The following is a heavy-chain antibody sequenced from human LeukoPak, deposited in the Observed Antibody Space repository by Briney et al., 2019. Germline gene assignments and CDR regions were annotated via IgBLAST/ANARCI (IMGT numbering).Heavy chain of an antibody. D-gene: IGHD3-10*01. J-gene: IGHJ4*02. CDR2: ISSSSSYI. CDR3: ARDLPSLWFGDHTDY. CDR1: GFTFSSYS. Sequence: GGSLRLSCAASGFTFSSYSMNWVRQAPGKGLEWVSSISSSSSYIYYADSVKGRFTISRDNAKNSLYLQMNSLRAEDTAVYYCARDLPSLWFGDHTDYWGQGTLVTVSS. V-gene: IGHV3-21*01.